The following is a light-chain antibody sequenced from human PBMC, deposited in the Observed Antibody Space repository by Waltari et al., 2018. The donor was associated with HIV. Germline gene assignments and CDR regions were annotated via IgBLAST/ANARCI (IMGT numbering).Light chain of an antibody. V-gene: IGKV1-39*01. CDR1: QSINNF. J-gene: IGKJ1*01. CDR3: QQSYTVPA. Sequence: DIQLTQSPSSLSASLGERITITCRASQSINNFLNWYQQKPGKAPTLLIYVATSLQSGVPSRFIGSGSGTDFTLTISSLQPEDFATYYCQQSYTVPAFGQGTRVEI. CDR2: VAT.